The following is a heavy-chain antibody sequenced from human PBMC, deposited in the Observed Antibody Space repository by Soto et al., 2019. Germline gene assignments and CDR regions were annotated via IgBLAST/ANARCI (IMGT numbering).Heavy chain of an antibody. CDR3: ARDTGLAPTVWGY. CDR1: GDSIRGGGHY. D-gene: IGHD7-27*01. J-gene: IGHJ4*03. Sequence: QVQLQESGPGLVKPSQTLSLTCSVSGDSIRGGGHYWNWIRQFPGKGLEWIGYVYHSGSTLYNLSLRGRLTISIDTSKNQFSLRLISVTAADTALYYCARDTGLAPTVWGYWGHGTQVTVSS. CDR2: VYHSGST. V-gene: IGHV4-31*03.